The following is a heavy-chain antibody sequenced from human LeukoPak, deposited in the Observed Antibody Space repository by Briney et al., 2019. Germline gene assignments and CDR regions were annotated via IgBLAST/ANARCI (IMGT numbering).Heavy chain of an antibody. CDR2: ISSSGNTI. J-gene: IGHJ4*02. CDR3: ARTNYYDISGYDY. V-gene: IGHV3-48*03. CDR1: GFTFSSYE. D-gene: IGHD3-22*01. Sequence: SGGSLRLSCAASGFTFSSYEMNWVHQAPGKGLEWVSYISSSGNTIYYADSVKGRFTISRDNAKNSLYLQMNSLRAEDTALYYCARTNYYDISGYDYWGQGTLVTVSS.